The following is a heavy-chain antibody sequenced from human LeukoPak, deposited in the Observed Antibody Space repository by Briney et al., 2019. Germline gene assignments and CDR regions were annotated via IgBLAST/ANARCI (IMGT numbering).Heavy chain of an antibody. D-gene: IGHD2-15*01. CDR1: GLTFNNYA. J-gene: IGHJ3*02. Sequence: GGSLRLSCEASGLTFNNYAMHWVRQSSGKGLEWVSGIGSSGGGTYYADSVKGCFTISRDTSKDTVYLQMGSLRAEDTAIYYCAKIHQNRVVVGAKGAFDIWGQGTVVTVSS. CDR3: AKIHQNRVVVGAKGAFDI. CDR2: IGSSGGGT. V-gene: IGHV3-23*01.